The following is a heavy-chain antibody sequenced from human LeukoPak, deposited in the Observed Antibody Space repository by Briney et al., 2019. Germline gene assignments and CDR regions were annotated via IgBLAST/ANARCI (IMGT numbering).Heavy chain of an antibody. D-gene: IGHD2/OR15-2a*01. Sequence: GGSLRLSCVASGFTLNSNNMNWVCQAPGKGLEWVAYISISSASIYYADSVKGRFTISRDNAKNSLFLQMNSLSAEDTAVYYCARAHNRDWFDAWGQGALVTVSS. CDR3: ARAHNRDWFDA. J-gene: IGHJ5*02. CDR2: ISISSASI. V-gene: IGHV3-48*03. CDR1: GFTLNSNN.